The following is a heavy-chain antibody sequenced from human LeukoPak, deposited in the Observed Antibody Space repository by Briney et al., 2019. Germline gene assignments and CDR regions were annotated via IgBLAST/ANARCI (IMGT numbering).Heavy chain of an antibody. V-gene: IGHV3-49*03. CDR1: GFTFGDDA. J-gene: IGHJ4*02. CDR3: SRYGGNGPDY. D-gene: IGHD4-23*01. Sequence: GSLRLSCTASGFTFGDDAVSWFRQAPGKGLEWAGFIRGKAYGGTTEYAASAKGRFTISRDDSKSIAYLQMNSLRTEDTAVYYCSRYGGNGPDYWGQGTLVTVSS. CDR2: IRGKAYGGTT.